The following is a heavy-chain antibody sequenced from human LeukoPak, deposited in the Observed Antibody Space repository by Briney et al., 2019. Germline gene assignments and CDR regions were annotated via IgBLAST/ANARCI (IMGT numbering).Heavy chain of an antibody. D-gene: IGHD1-26*01. CDR1: GFTFSDSW. CDR3: VRDGVVGATARTYYFDY. V-gene: IGHV3-7*01. J-gene: IGHJ4*02. Sequence: GGSLRLSCEASGFTFSDSWMTWVRQTPGKGLEWVANIKTDGSEKYYVDSVKGRFTISRDNPNNSVYLQMNSLRAEDTAVYYCVRDGVVGATARTYYFDYWGQGALVTVSS. CDR2: IKTDGSEK.